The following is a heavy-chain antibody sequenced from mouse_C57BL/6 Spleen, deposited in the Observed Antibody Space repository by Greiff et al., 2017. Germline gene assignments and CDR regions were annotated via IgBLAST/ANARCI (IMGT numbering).Heavy chain of an antibody. Sequence: VQLQQSGAELVKPGASVKLCCPASGFNIKDCYMHWVKQRTEQGLEWIGRIDPEDGETKYAPKFQGKATITADTSSNTAYLQLSSLTSEDTAVYYCAVLITTLVDFHSWRPATTLTVSS. D-gene: IGHD1-1*01. CDR1: GFNIKDCY. CDR3: AVLITTLVDFHS. CDR2: IDPEDGET. J-gene: IGHJ2*01. V-gene: IGHV14-2*01.